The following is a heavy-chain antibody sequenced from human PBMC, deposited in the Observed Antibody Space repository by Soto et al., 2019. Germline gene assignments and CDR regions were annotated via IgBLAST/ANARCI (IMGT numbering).Heavy chain of an antibody. CDR2: IYYSGST. J-gene: IGHJ4*02. CDR3: ARHDFCSANYDY. Sequence: PSETLSLTGTVSGGSISSSSYYWGWIRQPPGKGLEWIGSIYYSGSTYYNPSLKSRVTISVDTSKNQFSLKLSSVTAADTAVYYCARHDFCSANYDYWGQGTLVTVSS. CDR1: GGSISSSSYY. V-gene: IGHV4-39*01. D-gene: IGHD3-3*01.